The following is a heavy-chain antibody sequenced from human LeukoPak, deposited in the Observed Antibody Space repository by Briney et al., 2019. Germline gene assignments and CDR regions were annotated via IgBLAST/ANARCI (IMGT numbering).Heavy chain of an antibody. V-gene: IGHV4-34*01. CDR1: GGSFSGYY. CDR2: INHSGST. D-gene: IGHD5-18*01. Sequence: SETLSLTCAVYGGSFSGYYWSWIRQPPGKGLEWIGEINHSGSTNYIPSLKSRVTISVDTSKNQFSLKLNSVTAADTAVYYCARGAPKEIQLWLRLRGVAFDIWGQGTMVTVSS. J-gene: IGHJ3*02. CDR3: ARGAPKEIQLWLRLRGVAFDI.